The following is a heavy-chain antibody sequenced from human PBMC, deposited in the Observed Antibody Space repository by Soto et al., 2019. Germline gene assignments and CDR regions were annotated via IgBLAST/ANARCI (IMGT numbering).Heavy chain of an antibody. CDR1: GYSFTSYW. CDR2: IYPGDSDT. Sequence: GESLKISCKGSGYSFTSYWIGWVRQMPGKGLEWMGIIYPGDSDTRYSPSFQGQVTISADKSISTAYLQWSSLKASDTAMYYCARPVRDTMVRGGSPKYYYYMDVWGKGTTVTVSS. D-gene: IGHD3-10*01. J-gene: IGHJ6*03. CDR3: ARPVRDTMVRGGSPKYYYYMDV. V-gene: IGHV5-51*01.